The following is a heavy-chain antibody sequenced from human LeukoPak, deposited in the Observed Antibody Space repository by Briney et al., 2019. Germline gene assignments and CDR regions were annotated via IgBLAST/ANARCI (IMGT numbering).Heavy chain of an antibody. J-gene: IGHJ4*02. V-gene: IGHV4-61*02. CDR3: AGLRYFDWSLDY. CDR1: GGSISSGSYY. CDR2: IYTSGST. D-gene: IGHD3-9*01. Sequence: PSQTLSLTCTVSGGSISSGSYYWSWIRQPAGKGLEWIGRIYTSGSTNYNPSLKSRVTIAVDTSKNQFSLKLSSVTAADTAVYYCAGLRYFDWSLDYWGQGTLVTVSS.